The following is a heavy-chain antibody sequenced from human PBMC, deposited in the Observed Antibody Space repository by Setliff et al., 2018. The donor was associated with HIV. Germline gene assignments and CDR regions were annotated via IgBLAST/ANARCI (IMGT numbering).Heavy chain of an antibody. J-gene: IGHJ4*02. D-gene: IGHD3-3*01. Sequence: ASVKVSCKTPGYTFSTYFIHWVRQAPGQGLEWMGTINPSGGHTSYAQKFQGRATMTRDTSTSTVYMELSSLRSEDTAVYYCARDSSFVAAYNYWSGFSYFDFWGQGTLVTVPQ. CDR1: GYTFSTYF. CDR2: INPSGGHT. CDR3: ARDSSFVAAYNYWSGFSYFDF. V-gene: IGHV1-46*01.